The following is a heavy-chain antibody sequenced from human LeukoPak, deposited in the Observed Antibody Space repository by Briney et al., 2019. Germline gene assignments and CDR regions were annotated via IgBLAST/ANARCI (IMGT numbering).Heavy chain of an antibody. Sequence: GASVKVSCKASGGTFSSYGISWVRQAPGQGLEWMGRIIPILGIANYAQKFQGRVTITADKSTSTAYMELSSLRSEDTAVYYCARDREAPTAMVTGFYYGMDVWGQGTTVTVSS. CDR2: IIPILGIA. D-gene: IGHD5-18*01. CDR3: ARDREAPTAMVTGFYYGMDV. CDR1: GGTFSSYG. V-gene: IGHV1-69*04. J-gene: IGHJ6*02.